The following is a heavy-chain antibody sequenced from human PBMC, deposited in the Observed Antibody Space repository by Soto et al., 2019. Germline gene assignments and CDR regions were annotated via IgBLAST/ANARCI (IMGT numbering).Heavy chain of an antibody. D-gene: IGHD2-15*01. CDR2: ISYSGST. J-gene: IGHJ4*02. V-gene: IGHV4-30-4*01. CDR3: ATMGTPATGLYYFDY. Sequence: QVQLQESGPGLVKPSQTLSLTCTVSGGSIISGNYYWSWIRQPPGKGLEWIGFISYSGSTYYNVSLKSRVTISVDTSKNQFSLNLSFVTAADTAVYYCATMGTPATGLYYFDYWGQGTLVTVSS. CDR1: GGSIISGNYY.